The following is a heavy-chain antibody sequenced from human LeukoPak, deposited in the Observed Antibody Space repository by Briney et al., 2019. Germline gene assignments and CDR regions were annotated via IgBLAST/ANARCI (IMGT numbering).Heavy chain of an antibody. Sequence: SVKVSCKASGGTFSSYAISWVRQAPGQGLEWMGGIIPIFGTANYAQKFQGRVTITTDESTSTAYMELSSLRSEDTAVYYCAREGIAAAGNHYYCYYMDVWGKGTTVTVSS. J-gene: IGHJ6*03. CDR2: IIPIFGTA. CDR1: GGTFSSYA. CDR3: AREGIAAAGNHYYCYYMDV. D-gene: IGHD6-13*01. V-gene: IGHV1-69*05.